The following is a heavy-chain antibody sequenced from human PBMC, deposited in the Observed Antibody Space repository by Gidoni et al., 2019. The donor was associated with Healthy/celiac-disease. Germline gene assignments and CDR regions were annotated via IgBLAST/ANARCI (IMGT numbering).Heavy chain of an antibody. V-gene: IGHV4-31*03. Sequence: QVQLQESGPGLVKPSQTLSLTCTVSGGSISSGGYYWSWIRQHPGKGLEWIGYIYYSRSTYYNPSLKSRVTISVDTSKNQFSLKLSSVTAADTAVYYCARVLKVGTSAVTPFDYWGQGTLVTVSS. D-gene: IGHD4-17*01. CDR2: IYYSRST. CDR1: GGSISSGGYY. J-gene: IGHJ4*02. CDR3: ARVLKVGTSAVTPFDY.